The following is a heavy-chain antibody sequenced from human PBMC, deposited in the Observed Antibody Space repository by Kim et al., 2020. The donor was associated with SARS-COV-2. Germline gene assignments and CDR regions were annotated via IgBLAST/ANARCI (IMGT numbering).Heavy chain of an antibody. CDR1: GFTFSSYG. D-gene: IGHD2-15*01. J-gene: IGHJ4*02. Sequence: GGSLRLSCAASGFTFSSYGMHWVRQAPGKGLEWVAVIWYDGSNKYYADSVKGRFTISRDNSKNTLYLQMNSLRAEDTAVYYCAKDPGAPTHFDYWGQGTLFTFSS. V-gene: IGHV3-33*06. CDR3: AKDPGAPTHFDY. CDR2: IWYDGSNK.